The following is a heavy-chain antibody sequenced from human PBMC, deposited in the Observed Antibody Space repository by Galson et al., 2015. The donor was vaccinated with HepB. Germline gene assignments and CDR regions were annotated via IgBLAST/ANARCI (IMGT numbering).Heavy chain of an antibody. Sequence: SVKVSCKASGYTFTSYYMHWVRQAPGQGLEWMGIINPSGGSTSYAQKFQGRVTMTRDTSTSTVYMELSSLRSEDTAVYYCARGKHCTNGVCQGLFAFDIWGQGTMVTVSS. CDR1: GYTFTSYY. CDR2: INPSGGST. D-gene: IGHD2-8*01. CDR3: ARGKHCTNGVCQGLFAFDI. J-gene: IGHJ3*02. V-gene: IGHV1-46*01.